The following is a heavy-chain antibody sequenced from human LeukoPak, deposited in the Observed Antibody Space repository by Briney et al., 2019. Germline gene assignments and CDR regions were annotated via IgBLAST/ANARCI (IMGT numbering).Heavy chain of an antibody. CDR3: ARHEFGSPSAALDS. Sequence: SETLSLTCAVHGGSFSGYLWSWIRQPPGKGLEYIGEINHSGYTTYNPSLKSRVTISVDTSKNQFSLNMISVTAADTAVYYCARHEFGSPSAALDSWGQGTMVIVSS. D-gene: IGHD6-6*01. CDR2: INHSGYT. V-gene: IGHV4-34*01. J-gene: IGHJ3*01. CDR1: GGSFSGYL.